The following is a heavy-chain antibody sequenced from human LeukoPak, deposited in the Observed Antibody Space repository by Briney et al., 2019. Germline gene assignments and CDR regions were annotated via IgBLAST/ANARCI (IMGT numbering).Heavy chain of an antibody. CDR1: GGSISSYY. CDR3: ARHGSGSYYFNWFDP. CDR2: ICYSGST. J-gene: IGHJ5*02. D-gene: IGHD1-26*01. V-gene: IGHV4-59*08. Sequence: SETLSLTCTVSGGSISSYYWSWIRQPPGKGLEWIGYICYSGSTNYNPSLKSRVTISVDTSKNQFSLKLSSVTAADTAVYYCARHGSGSYYFNWFDPWGQGTLVTVSS.